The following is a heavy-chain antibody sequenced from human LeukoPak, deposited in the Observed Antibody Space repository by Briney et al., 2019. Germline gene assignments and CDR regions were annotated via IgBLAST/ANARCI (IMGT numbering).Heavy chain of an antibody. V-gene: IGHV1-2*02. J-gene: IGHJ5*02. CDR2: ISPNSGGT. CDR1: GYTLTGYG. D-gene: IGHD1-7*01. CDR3: ATLGSVAGTTLTWFDP. Sequence: ASVKVSCKASGYTLTGYGISWVRQAPGQGLEWMGWISPNSGGTSYAQKFQGRATMTRDTSTSTAYMELSRLRSDDTAVYYCATLGSVAGTTLTWFDPWGQGTLVTVSS.